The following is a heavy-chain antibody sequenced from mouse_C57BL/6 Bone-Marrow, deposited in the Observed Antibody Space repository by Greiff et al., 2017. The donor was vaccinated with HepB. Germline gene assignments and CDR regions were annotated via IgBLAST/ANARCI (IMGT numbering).Heavy chain of an antibody. CDR2: INPNNGGT. D-gene: IGHD2-4*01. CDR1: GYTFTDYN. J-gene: IGHJ3*01. CDR3: ARTPYYDYDGAWFAY. V-gene: IGHV1-22*01. Sequence: VQLQQSGPELVKPGASVKMSCKASGYTFTDYNMHWVKQSHGKSLEWIGYINPNNGGTSYNQKFKGKATLTVNKSSSTAYMELRSLTSEDSAVYYCARTPYYDYDGAWFAYWGQGTLVTVSA.